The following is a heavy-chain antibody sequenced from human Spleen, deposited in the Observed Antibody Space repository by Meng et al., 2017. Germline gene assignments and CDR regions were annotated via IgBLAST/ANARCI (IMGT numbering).Heavy chain of an antibody. D-gene: IGHD4-17*01. V-gene: IGHV3-7*01. CDR3: ARDPNHGDPGVRDF. CDR1: GFSFTSYH. J-gene: IGHJ4*02. CDR2: INLDGSDK. Sequence: GESLKISCVASGFSFTSYHMSWVRQAPGKGLEWVANINLDGSDKAYADSVKGRFTISRDNSQNSLYLQINSLRAEDTAVNYCARDPNHGDPGVRDFWGQGTLVTVSS.